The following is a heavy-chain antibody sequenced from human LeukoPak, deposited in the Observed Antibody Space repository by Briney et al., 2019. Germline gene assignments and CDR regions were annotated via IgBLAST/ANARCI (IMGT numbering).Heavy chain of an antibody. CDR2: IYSGGST. CDR1: GFTVSSNY. V-gene: IGHV3-53*01. CDR3: ARGYYDFWSGYSPADY. D-gene: IGHD3-3*01. J-gene: IGHJ4*02. Sequence: PGGSLRLSRAASGFTVSSNYMSWVRQAPGKGLEWVSVIYSGGSTYYADSVKGRFTISRDNSKNTLYLQMNSLRAEDTAVYYCARGYYDFWSGYSPADYWGRGTLVTVSS.